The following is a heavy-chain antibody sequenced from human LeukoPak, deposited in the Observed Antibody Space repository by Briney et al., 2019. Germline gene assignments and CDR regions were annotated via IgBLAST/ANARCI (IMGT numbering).Heavy chain of an antibody. J-gene: IGHJ5*02. CDR3: ARAPGYDFWSGYYTSNWFDP. Sequence: SETLSLTCAVYGGSFSGYYWSWIRQPPGKGLEWIGYIYYSGSTYYNPSLKSRVTISVDTSKNQFSLKLSSVTAADTAVYYCARAPGYDFWSGYYTSNWFDPWGQGTLVTVSS. V-gene: IGHV4-30-4*08. D-gene: IGHD3-3*01. CDR1: GGSFSGYY. CDR2: IYYSGST.